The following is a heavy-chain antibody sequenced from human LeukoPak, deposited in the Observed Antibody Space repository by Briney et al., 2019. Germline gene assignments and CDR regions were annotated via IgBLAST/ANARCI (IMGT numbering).Heavy chain of an antibody. J-gene: IGHJ6*04. D-gene: IGHD6-25*01. Sequence: GGSLTLSCAASGFTFSSYDMNWVRQAPGRGLEWVSYLSRSSSHRYYTDSVKVRFTISRDNDRNSLYLQINGLRGEDTGVYYCVRDDAALARASGMDVWGKGTKVTVSS. V-gene: IGHV3-21*01. CDR3: VRDDAALARASGMDV. CDR1: GFTFSSYD. CDR2: LSRSSSHR.